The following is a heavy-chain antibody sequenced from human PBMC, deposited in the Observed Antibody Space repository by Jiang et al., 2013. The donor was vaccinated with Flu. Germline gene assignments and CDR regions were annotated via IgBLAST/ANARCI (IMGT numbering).Heavy chain of an antibody. Sequence: VQLVESGPGLVKPSQTLSLTCSVSGGSIRSGGYFWSWIRQHPGKGLEWIGYIFYSGTTSYNPSLQSRLTISVDTAKNQFSLTLTSVTAADTAVYYCAREESIMVRGVNGLDVWGPRDHGHRLL. D-gene: IGHD3-10*01. CDR1: GGSIRSGGYF. V-gene: IGHV4-31*03. CDR3: AREESIMVRGVNGLDV. J-gene: IGHJ6*01. CDR2: IFYSGTT.